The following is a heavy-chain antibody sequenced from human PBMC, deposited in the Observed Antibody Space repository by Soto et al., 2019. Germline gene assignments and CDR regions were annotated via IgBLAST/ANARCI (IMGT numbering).Heavy chain of an antibody. D-gene: IGHD3-3*01. CDR3: AKGLKGWSGYTGSDY. Sequence: QVQLVESGGGVVQPGRSLRLSCAASGFTFSSYGMHWVRQAPGKGLEWVAVISYDGSNKYYADSVKGRFTISRDNSKNTLYLQMNSLRAEDTAVYYCAKGLKGWSGYTGSDYWGQGTLVTVS. V-gene: IGHV3-30*18. CDR1: GFTFSSYG. CDR2: ISYDGSNK. J-gene: IGHJ4*02.